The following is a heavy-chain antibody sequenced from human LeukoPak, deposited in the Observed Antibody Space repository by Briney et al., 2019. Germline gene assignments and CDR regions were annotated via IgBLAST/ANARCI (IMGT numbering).Heavy chain of an antibody. CDR3: ARDYYGSGSTELYDAFDI. J-gene: IGHJ3*02. D-gene: IGHD3-10*01. CDR2: NYSGGST. CDR1: GFTVSSNY. Sequence: PGGSLRLSCAASGFTVSSNYMSWVRQAPGKGLEWVSVNYSGGSTYYADSVKGRFTISRDNSKNTLYLQMNSLRAEDTAVYYCARDYYGSGSTELYDAFDIWGQGTMVTVSS. V-gene: IGHV3-66*01.